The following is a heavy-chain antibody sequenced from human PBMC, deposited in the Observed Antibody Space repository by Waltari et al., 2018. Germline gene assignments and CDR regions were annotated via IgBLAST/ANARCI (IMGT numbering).Heavy chain of an antibody. CDR1: GGSFSGYY. J-gene: IGHJ4*02. CDR2: INHSGST. CDR3: ASRDVSSIAAHSDY. D-gene: IGHD6-6*01. Sequence: QVQLQQWGAGLLKPSETLSLTCAVYGGSFSGYYWSCIRQPPGKGLEWIGEINHSGSTNYNPSLKSRVTISVDTSKNQFSLKLSSVTAADTAVYYCASRDVSSIAAHSDYWGQGTLVTVSS. V-gene: IGHV4-34*01.